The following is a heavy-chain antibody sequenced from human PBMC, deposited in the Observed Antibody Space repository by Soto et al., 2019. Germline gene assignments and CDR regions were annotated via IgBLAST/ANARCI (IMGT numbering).Heavy chain of an antibody. D-gene: IGHD2-15*01. CDR1: GFTFSSYA. Sequence: GGSLRLSCAASGFTFSSYAMSWVRQAPGKGLEWVSAISGSGGSTYYADSEKGRFTISRDNSKNTLYLQMNSLRAEDTAVYYCAKVRLPLGYCSGGSCYHTFDYWGQGTLVTVSS. CDR2: ISGSGGST. V-gene: IGHV3-23*01. J-gene: IGHJ4*02. CDR3: AKVRLPLGYCSGGSCYHTFDY.